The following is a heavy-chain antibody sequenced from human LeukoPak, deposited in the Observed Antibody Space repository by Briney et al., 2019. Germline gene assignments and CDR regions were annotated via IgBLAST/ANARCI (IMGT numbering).Heavy chain of an antibody. V-gene: IGHV4-39*01. CDR1: GGSISSSSYY. CDR2: ICYSGST. J-gene: IGHJ4*02. D-gene: IGHD5-18*01. CDR3: ASSSTAMVTPFDY. Sequence: PSETLSLTCTVSGGSISSSSYYWGWIRQPPGKGLEWIGSICYSGSTYYNPSLKSRVTISVDTSKNQFSLKLSSVTAADTAVYYCASSSTAMVTPFDYWGQGTLVTVSS.